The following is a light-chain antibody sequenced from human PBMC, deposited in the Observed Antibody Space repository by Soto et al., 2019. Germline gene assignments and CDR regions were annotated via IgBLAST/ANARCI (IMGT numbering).Light chain of an antibody. V-gene: IGKV1-5*01. CDR3: QQYNSYWG. CDR2: DAS. CDR1: QSVNNW. J-gene: IGKJ1*01. Sequence: DIQMTQSPSTLSASVGDRVTITCRASQSVNNWLAWYQQKPEKAPKLLIYDASSLESGVPSRFSGSGSGTEFTLTISSLQPDDFATYYCQQYNSYWGFGQGTKVEIK.